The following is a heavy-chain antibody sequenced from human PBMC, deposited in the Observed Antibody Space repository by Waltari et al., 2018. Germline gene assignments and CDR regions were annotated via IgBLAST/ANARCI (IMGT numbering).Heavy chain of an antibody. D-gene: IGHD4-4*01. V-gene: IGHV1-69*11. Sequence: QVQLVQSGAEVKKPGSSVKVSCKASGGTFSSYAISWVRQAPGQGLEWMGCVSAIVGTSNYAQNCQGRVTITADESTSTSYMELSSLRSEDTAVYYCARELMTTGYYFDYWGQGTLVTVSS. CDR1: GGTFSSYA. CDR2: VSAIVGTS. J-gene: IGHJ4*02. CDR3: ARELMTTGYYFDY.